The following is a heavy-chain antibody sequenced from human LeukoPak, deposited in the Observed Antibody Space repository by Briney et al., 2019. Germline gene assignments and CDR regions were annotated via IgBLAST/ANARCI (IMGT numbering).Heavy chain of an antibody. CDR1: GFTFSSYG. D-gene: IGHD3-16*01. CDR2: ISKDGSQR. V-gene: IGHV3-30-3*01. Sequence: QPGGSLRLSCAASGFTFSSYGMHWVRQAPGKGLEWLAVISKDGSQRYYADSVKGRFTISRDNSKNTVYLQMTTLRVEDTAVYYCARDEDGRSSNYVFDYWGQGTLVTVSS. CDR3: ARDEDGRSSNYVFDY. J-gene: IGHJ4*02.